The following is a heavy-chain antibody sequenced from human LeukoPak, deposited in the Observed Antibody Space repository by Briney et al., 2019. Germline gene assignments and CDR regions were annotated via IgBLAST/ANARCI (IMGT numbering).Heavy chain of an antibody. Sequence: GSLRLSCAASGFTFSSYWMSWVRQAPGKGREGVANIKQDGSEKNYVDSVKGRFTISRDNAKNSLYLQMNSLRAEDTAVYYCAREAGDSSGWYNWFDPWGQGTLVTVSS. D-gene: IGHD6-19*01. CDR2: IKQDGSEK. V-gene: IGHV3-7*01. CDR3: AREAGDSSGWYNWFDP. CDR1: GFTFSSYW. J-gene: IGHJ5*02.